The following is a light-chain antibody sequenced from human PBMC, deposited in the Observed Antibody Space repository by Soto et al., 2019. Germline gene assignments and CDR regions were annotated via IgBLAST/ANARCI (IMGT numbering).Light chain of an antibody. CDR1: QSISRS. CDR2: DAS. J-gene: IGKJ4*01. CDR3: QQRSNWPLT. V-gene: IGKV3-11*01. Sequence: EIVLTQSPAILSVSPGERATLSCRASQSISRSLAWYQQKPGQAPRLLISDASTRATGIPARFSGSGSGTDFTLTISSLEPEDFAVYYCQQRSNWPLTFGGGTKVDIK.